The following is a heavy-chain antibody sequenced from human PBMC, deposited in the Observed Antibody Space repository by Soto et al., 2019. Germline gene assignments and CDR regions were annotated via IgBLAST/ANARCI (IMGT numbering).Heavy chain of an antibody. D-gene: IGHD3-10*01. CDR3: ATARPLFALYYGSEDYNRFDP. CDR1: GGTFSSYT. Sequence: QVQLVQSGAEVKKPGSSVKVSCKASGGTFSSYTISWVRQAPGQGLEWMGRIIPILGIANYAQKFQGRVTITADKATSTAYMELSSLRSEDTAVYYCATARPLFALYYGSEDYNRFDPWGQRSLVSVSS. CDR2: IIPILGIA. V-gene: IGHV1-69*02. J-gene: IGHJ5*02.